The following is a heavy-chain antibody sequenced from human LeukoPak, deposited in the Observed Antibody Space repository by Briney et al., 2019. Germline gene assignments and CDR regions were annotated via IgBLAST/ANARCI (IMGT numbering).Heavy chain of an antibody. CDR2: INHSGST. D-gene: IGHD3-22*01. V-gene: IGHV4-34*01. Sequence: SETLSLTCAVYGGSFSGYYWSWTRQPPGKGLGWIGEINHSGSTNYNPSLKSRVTISVDTSKNQFSLKLSSVTAADTAVYYCARVSYYYDSSGYYPTRDFDYWGQGTLVTVSS. CDR3: ARVSYYYDSSGYYPTRDFDY. CDR1: GGSFSGYY. J-gene: IGHJ4*02.